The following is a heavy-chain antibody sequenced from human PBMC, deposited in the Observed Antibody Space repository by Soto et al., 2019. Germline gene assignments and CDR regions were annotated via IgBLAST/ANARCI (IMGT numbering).Heavy chain of an antibody. CDR2: ISSSSSYI. CDR3: ARAISYDAFDI. V-gene: IGHV3-21*01. Sequence: GGSLRLSCAASGFTFSSYSMNWVRQAPGKGLEWVSSISSSSSYIYYADSVKGRFTISRDNDKNSLYLQMNSLRAEDTAVYYCARAISYDAFDIWGQGTMVTVSS. J-gene: IGHJ3*02. D-gene: IGHD3-3*01. CDR1: GFTFSSYS.